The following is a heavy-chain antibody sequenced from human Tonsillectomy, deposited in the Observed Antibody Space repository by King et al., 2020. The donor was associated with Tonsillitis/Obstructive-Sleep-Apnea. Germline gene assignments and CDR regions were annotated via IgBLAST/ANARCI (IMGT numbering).Heavy chain of an antibody. CDR3: ARLELDISFQDAFDI. CDR1: GYTFTTYW. Sequence: QLVQSGAEVKKPGESLKISCKGSGYTFTTYWIGWVRQMPGKGLEWMGIIYPGESDTRYSQSFQGKVSISPNRSTSTPYLQWRSMKASDTAMYYFARLELDISFQDAFDIWGQGTMVTVSS. D-gene: IGHD2-2*03. CDR2: IYPGESDT. J-gene: IGHJ3*02. V-gene: IGHV5-51*01.